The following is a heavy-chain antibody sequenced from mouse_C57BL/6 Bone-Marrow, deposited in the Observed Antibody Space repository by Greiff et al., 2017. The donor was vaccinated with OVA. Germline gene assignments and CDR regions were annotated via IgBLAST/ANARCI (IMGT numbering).Heavy chain of an antibody. CDR2: IDPSDSST. J-gene: IGHJ3*01. Sequence: QVQLQQPGAELVKPGASVKLSCKASGYTFTSYWMQWVKQRPGQGLEWIGEIDPSDSSTNYNQKFKGKATLTVDTSSSTAYMQLSSLTSEDSAVYYCARFDYGSSPAWFAYWGQGTLVTVSA. CDR1: GYTFTSYW. CDR3: ARFDYGSSPAWFAY. V-gene: IGHV1-50*01. D-gene: IGHD1-1*01.